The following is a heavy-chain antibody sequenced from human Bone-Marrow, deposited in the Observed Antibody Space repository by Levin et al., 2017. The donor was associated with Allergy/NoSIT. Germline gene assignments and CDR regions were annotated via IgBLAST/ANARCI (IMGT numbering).Heavy chain of an antibody. CDR2: IYYSGST. D-gene: IGHD1-26*01. Sequence: SETLSLTCTVSGGSISSGDYYWSWIRQPPGKGLEWIGYIYYSGSTYYNPSLKSRVTISVDTSKNQFSLKLSSVTAADTAVYYCARDGGSYCFDYWGQGTLVTVSS. V-gene: IGHV4-30-4*01. CDR1: GGSISSGDYY. J-gene: IGHJ4*02. CDR3: ARDGGSYCFDY.